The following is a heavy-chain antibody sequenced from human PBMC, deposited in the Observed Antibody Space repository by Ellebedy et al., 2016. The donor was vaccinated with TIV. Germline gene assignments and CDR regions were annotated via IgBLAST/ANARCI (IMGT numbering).Heavy chain of an antibody. Sequence: AASVKVSCKASAYTFTNFGISWLRQAPGQGLEWMGWISAYSGNTNYTQKLQDRVTMTTDTSTSTAYMELRSLRSDDTAVYYCARTYDSYLSYSPYFSDYWGQGTLVTVSS. J-gene: IGHJ4*02. CDR3: ARTYDSYLSYSPYFSDY. CDR2: ISAYSGNT. CDR1: AYTFTNFG. V-gene: IGHV1-18*04. D-gene: IGHD3-22*01.